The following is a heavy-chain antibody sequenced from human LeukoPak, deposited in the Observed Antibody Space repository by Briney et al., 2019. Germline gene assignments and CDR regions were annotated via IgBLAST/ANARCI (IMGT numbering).Heavy chain of an antibody. CDR2: ISSSGSTI. CDR1: GFTFSDSY. V-gene: IGHV3-11*01. Sequence: PGGSLRLSCAASGFTFSDSYMSWIRQAPGKGLEYISYISSSGSTIYYADSVKGRFTLSRDNAKNSLSLEMNSLRAEDTAVYYCARGKYSFDYWGQGTLVTVSS. CDR3: ARGKYSFDY. J-gene: IGHJ4*02.